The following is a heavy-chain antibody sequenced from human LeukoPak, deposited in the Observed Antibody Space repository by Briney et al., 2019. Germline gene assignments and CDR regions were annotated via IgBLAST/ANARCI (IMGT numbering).Heavy chain of an antibody. CDR1: GFTFSSYS. D-gene: IGHD3-22*01. CDR3: VRVYDSSGYYYEQTGYFDY. V-gene: IGHV3-21*01. Sequence: GGSLRLSCAASGFTFSSYSMNWVRQAPGKGLEWVSSISSSSGYIYYADSVKGRFTISRDNAKNSLYLQMNILRAEDTAVYYCVRVYDSSGYYYEQTGYFDYWGQGTLVTVSS. J-gene: IGHJ4*02. CDR2: ISSSSGYI.